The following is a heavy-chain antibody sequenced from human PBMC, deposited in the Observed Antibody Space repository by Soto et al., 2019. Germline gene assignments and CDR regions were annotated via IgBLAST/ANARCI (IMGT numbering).Heavy chain of an antibody. CDR2: INHRGNS. CDR1: GYSISSGYY. J-gene: IGHJ4*02. V-gene: IGHV4-38-2*01. D-gene: IGHD4-17*01. CDR3: VRSGDDYGSYIDY. Sequence: SETLSLTCDVSGYSISSGYYWAWVRQPPGKGMEWIGSINHRGNSFYNPSLKSQVTISVDTSKNQGSLKVSSVTAADTAVYYCVRSGDDYGSYIDYWGQGTLVTVSS.